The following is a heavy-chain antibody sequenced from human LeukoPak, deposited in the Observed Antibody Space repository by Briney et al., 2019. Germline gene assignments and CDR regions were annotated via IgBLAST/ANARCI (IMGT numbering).Heavy chain of an antibody. CDR1: GGSISSYY. V-gene: IGHV4-59*07. J-gene: IGHJ4*02. Sequence: PSDTLSLTCTVSGGSISSYYWSWIRQPPGKGLEWLGYIYYSGSTNYNPSLKSRVTISVDTSKNQFSLKLRSVTAADTAVYYRARGNYYDSKGYFSSKYYSDYWGQGTLVTVSS. CDR3: ARGNYYDSKGYFSSKYYSDY. CDR2: IYYSGST. D-gene: IGHD3-22*01.